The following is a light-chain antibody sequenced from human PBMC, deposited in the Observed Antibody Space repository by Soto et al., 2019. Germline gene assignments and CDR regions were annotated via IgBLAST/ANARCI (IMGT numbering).Light chain of an antibody. V-gene: IGLV2-8*01. CDR2: EVT. CDR3: SSYAGSNTFLV. J-gene: IGLJ2*01. CDR1: SSDVGGYGY. Sequence: SALTQPPSASGSPGQSVTISCTGTSSDVGGYGYVSWYQQHPGKAPKLMIYEVTKRPSGVPDRFSGSKSGNTASLTVSGLQADDEADYFCSSYAGSNTFLVFGGGTKLTVL.